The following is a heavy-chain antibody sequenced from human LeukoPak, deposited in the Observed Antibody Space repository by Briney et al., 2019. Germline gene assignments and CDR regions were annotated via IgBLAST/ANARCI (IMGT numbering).Heavy chain of an antibody. Sequence: ASVKVSCKASGYTFTSYAMHWVRQAPGQRLEWMGWINAGNGNTKYSQKFQGRVTITRDTSASTAYMELSSLRSEDTAVYYCARERGGSGSFDYWGQGTLVTVSS. J-gene: IGHJ4*02. CDR1: GYTFTSYA. V-gene: IGHV1-3*01. CDR3: ARERGGSGSFDY. D-gene: IGHD3-10*01. CDR2: INAGNGNT.